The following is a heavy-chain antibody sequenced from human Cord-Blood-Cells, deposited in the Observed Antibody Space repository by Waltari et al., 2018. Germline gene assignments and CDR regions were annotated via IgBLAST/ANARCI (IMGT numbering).Heavy chain of an antibody. D-gene: IGHD6-19*01. J-gene: IGHJ2*01. CDR3: ARQIAVVQISNWYFDL. CDR2: ISAYNGNT. CDR1: GYTFTSYV. V-gene: IGHV1-18*01. Sequence: QVQLVQSGAEVNKPGASVQVSCQASGYTFTSYVTSWVRQAPAQGLEWMGWISAYNGNTNYAQKLQGRVTMTTDTSMSTAYMELRSLRSDDTAVYYCARQIAVVQISNWYFDLWGRGTLVTVSS.